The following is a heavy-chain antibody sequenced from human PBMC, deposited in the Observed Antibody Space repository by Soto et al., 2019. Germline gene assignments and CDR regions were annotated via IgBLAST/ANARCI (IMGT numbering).Heavy chain of an antibody. CDR2: ITYDGSNK. V-gene: IGHV3-30*18. Sequence: GGSLRLSCAASGFTFSSYGMHWVRQAPGKGLEWVAVITYDGSNKYYADSVRGRFTISRDNSKNTLYLQMNSLRAEDTAVYYCANHLGYCSGGNCSGTLGSWGQGTLVTVSS. CDR3: ANHLGYCSGGNCSGTLGS. CDR1: GFTFSSYG. D-gene: IGHD2-15*01. J-gene: IGHJ5*02.